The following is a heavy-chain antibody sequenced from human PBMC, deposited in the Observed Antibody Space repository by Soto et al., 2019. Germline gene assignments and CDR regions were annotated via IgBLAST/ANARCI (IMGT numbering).Heavy chain of an antibody. CDR2: ISGSGGST. CDR1: GFTFSSYA. V-gene: IGHV3-23*01. Sequence: EVQLLESGGGLVQPGGSLRLSCAASGFTFSSYAMSWVRQAPGKGLEWVSAISGSGGSTYYADSVKGRFTISRDNSKNTLYLQMNSLRAEDTAVYYCAKGNGYSSSWRGNWFDPWGQGTLVTVSS. D-gene: IGHD6-13*01. J-gene: IGHJ5*02. CDR3: AKGNGYSSSWRGNWFDP.